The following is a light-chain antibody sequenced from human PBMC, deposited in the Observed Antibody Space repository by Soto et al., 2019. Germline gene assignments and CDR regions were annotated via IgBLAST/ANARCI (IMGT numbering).Light chain of an antibody. V-gene: IGLV1-51*01. J-gene: IGLJ2*01. CDR2: DNN. Sequence: QTVLTQPPSVSAAPGQKVTISCSGSSSNIGNNYVSWYQQIPGTAPKLLIYDNNKRPSGITDRFSGSKSGTSATLGITGLQTGDEADYYCGSWDSSLSAVVFGGGTQLTVL. CDR3: GSWDSSLSAVV. CDR1: SSNIGNNY.